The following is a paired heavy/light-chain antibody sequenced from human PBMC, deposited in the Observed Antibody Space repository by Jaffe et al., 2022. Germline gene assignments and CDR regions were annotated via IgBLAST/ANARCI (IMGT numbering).Light chain of an antibody. CDR3: QQYGSSPLT. CDR1: QTVSSSY. Sequence: EIVLTQSPGTLSLSPGERATLSCRASQTVSSSYLAWYQQKPGQAPRLLIYDASSGATGIPDRFSGSGSGTDFTLTISRLEPEDFAVYYCQQYGSSPLTFGGGTKVEIK. J-gene: IGKJ4*01. V-gene: IGKV3-20*01. CDR2: DAS.
Heavy chain of an antibody. Sequence: QVQLVQSGAEVKKPGASVKVSCKASGHTFTNYYMHWVRQAPGQGLEWMGIISPSGGSTSYAQKFQGRVTMTRDTSTSTVYMELSSLRSEDTAVYYCARASGSGYRRYYFDYWGQGTLVIVSS. CDR1: GHTFTNYY. D-gene: IGHD5-12*01. CDR2: ISPSGGST. CDR3: ARASGSGYRRYYFDY. V-gene: IGHV1-46*01. J-gene: IGHJ4*02.